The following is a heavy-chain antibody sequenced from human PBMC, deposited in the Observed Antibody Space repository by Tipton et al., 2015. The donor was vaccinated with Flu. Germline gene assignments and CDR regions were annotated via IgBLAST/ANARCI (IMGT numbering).Heavy chain of an antibody. J-gene: IGHJ6*02. CDR3: ARDYYDTSGDYHYGMDV. CDR2: IYNAGST. V-gene: IGHV4-59*12. Sequence: LRLSCTVSGGSISSYYWSWFRQPPGKGLEWIGYIYNAGSTNYNPSLKSRVTISADTSKNQFSLELSSVTAADTAVYYCARDYYDTSGDYHYGMDVWGQGTTVTVSS. D-gene: IGHD3-22*01. CDR1: GGSISSYY.